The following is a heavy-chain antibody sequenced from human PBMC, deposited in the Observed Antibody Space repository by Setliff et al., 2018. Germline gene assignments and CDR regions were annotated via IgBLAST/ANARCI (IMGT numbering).Heavy chain of an antibody. CDR1: GYTFTTYG. J-gene: IGHJ4*02. V-gene: IGHV1-18*01. CDR2: ISVYSGDA. D-gene: IGHD3-3*01. CDR3: ARVSDFWSGPAPFDH. Sequence: ASVKVSCKTSGYTFTTYGISWLRQAPGQGLEWMGWISVYSGDASYVQKFQGRVTMTADTSTSTVYMELRSLRSDDTAVYFCARVSDFWSGPAPFDHWSQGTLVTVSS.